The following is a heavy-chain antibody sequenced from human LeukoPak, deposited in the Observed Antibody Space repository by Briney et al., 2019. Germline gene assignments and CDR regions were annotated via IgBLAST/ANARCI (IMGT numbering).Heavy chain of an antibody. V-gene: IGHV1-18*01. CDR1: GRSFSSYA. J-gene: IGHJ4*02. D-gene: IGHD6-13*01. CDR3: ARPRYAAAANTGPWDY. CDR2: VSVYNGNT. Sequence: GSSVKVSCKASGRSFSSYAISWVRQAPGQGLEWMGWVSVYNGNTNYAQKLQGRVTMTTDTSTSTAYMELRSLRSDDTALYYCARPRYAAAANTGPWDYWGQGTLVTVSS.